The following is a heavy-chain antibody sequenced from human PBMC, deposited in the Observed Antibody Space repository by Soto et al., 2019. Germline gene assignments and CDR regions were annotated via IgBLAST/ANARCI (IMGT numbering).Heavy chain of an antibody. Sequence: PSETLSLTCTVSGGSITTSSYFRGWIRQPPGKGLEWIGDIYYVGSTFYNPSLKSRVTISVDTSKSQFSLKLSSVTAADTAVYYCARTEYLKAFDLWGQGTQVTVSS. CDR2: IYYVGST. D-gene: IGHD6-6*01. J-gene: IGHJ4*02. CDR1: GGSITTSSYF. CDR3: ARTEYLKAFDL. V-gene: IGHV4-39*07.